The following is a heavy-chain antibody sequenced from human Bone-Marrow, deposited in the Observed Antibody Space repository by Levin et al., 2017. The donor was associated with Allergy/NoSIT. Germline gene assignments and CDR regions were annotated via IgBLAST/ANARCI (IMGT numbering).Heavy chain of an antibody. CDR2: IKQDGSEK. CDR3: ARVGSTYGYQY. D-gene: IGHD5-18*01. Sequence: SCAASGFTFSSYWMSWVRQAPGKGLEWVANIKQDGSEKYCVDSVKGRFTISRDNAKNSLYLQMNSLRVEDTAVYYCARVGSTYGYQYWGQGTLVTVSS. CDR1: GFTFSSYW. J-gene: IGHJ4*02. V-gene: IGHV3-7*01.